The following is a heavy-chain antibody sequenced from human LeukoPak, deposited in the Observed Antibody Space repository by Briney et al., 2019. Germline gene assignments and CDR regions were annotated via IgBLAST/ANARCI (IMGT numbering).Heavy chain of an antibody. Sequence: PGGSLRLSCAASGFTFSSYEMNWVRQAPGKGLEWVSYISSSGSTIYYADSVKGRFTISRDNAKNTLSLQMNSLRAEDTAVYYCARGRHYFDRSGYYYSTTWFDPWGQGTLVTVSS. CDR2: ISSSGSTI. CDR3: ARGRHYFDRSGYYYSTTWFDP. D-gene: IGHD3-22*01. V-gene: IGHV3-48*03. J-gene: IGHJ5*02. CDR1: GFTFSSYE.